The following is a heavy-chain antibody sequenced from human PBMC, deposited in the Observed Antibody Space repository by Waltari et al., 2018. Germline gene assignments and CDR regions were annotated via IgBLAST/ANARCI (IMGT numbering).Heavy chain of an antibody. CDR1: GGSISSYY. CDR2: IYYSGST. CDR3: AREVAGTDAFEI. V-gene: IGHV4-59*01. Sequence: QVQLQESGPGLVKPSETLSLTCTVSGGSISSYYWSWIRQPPGKGLEWIGYIYYSGSTNYNPSLKSRVTISVDTSKNQFSLKLSSVTAADTAVYYCAREVAGTDAFEIWGQGTMVTVSS. J-gene: IGHJ3*02. D-gene: IGHD6-19*01.